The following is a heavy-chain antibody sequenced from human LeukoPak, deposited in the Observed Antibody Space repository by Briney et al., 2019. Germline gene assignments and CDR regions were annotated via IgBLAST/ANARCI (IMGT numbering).Heavy chain of an antibody. CDR2: INHSGST. V-gene: IGHV4-34*01. CDR1: GGSFSGYY. CDR3: ATSVKYCSGGSCYSEAFDI. Sequence: SETLSLTCAFYGGSFSGYYWSWIRQPPGKGLEWIGEINHSGSTNYNPSLKGRVTISVDTSKNQFSLKLSSVTAADTAVYYCATSVKYCSGGSCYSEAFDIWGQGTMVTVSS. D-gene: IGHD2-15*01. J-gene: IGHJ3*02.